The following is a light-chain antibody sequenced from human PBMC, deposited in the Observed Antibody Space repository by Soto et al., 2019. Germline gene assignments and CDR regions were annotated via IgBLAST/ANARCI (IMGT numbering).Light chain of an antibody. Sequence: QSVLTQPASVSGSPGQSITISCTGTSSDVGGFDYVSWYQHLPGKAPKLMISEVNNRPSGVSNRFSGSKSGNTASLTISGLQAEDEADYYCSSYAGSYTVVFGGGTQLTVL. CDR1: SSDVGGFDY. CDR2: EVN. J-gene: IGLJ2*01. V-gene: IGLV2-14*01. CDR3: SSYAGSYTVV.